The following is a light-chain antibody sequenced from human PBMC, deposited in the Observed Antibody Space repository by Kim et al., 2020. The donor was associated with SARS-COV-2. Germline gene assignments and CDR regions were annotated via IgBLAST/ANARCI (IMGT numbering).Light chain of an antibody. CDR3: NSRDSSGNHHYV. CDR1: SLRSYY. J-gene: IGLJ1*01. Sequence: SSEPTQDPAVSVALGQTVRITCQGDSLRSYYASWYQQKPGQAPVLVIYGKNNRPSGIPDRFSGSSSGNTASLTITGAQAEDEADYYCNSRDSSGNHHYVF. CDR2: GKN. V-gene: IGLV3-19*01.